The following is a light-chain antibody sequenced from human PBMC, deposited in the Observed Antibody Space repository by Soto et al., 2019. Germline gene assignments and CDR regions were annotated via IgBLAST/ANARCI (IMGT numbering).Light chain of an antibody. CDR2: GTS. CDR1: RSVGSN. V-gene: IGKV3-15*01. J-gene: IGKJ5*01. Sequence: EIVMTQSPDTLSVSPGDRATPSCRASRSVGSNLAWYQHKPGQAPRLLIYGTSIRATGIPARFSGSGSGTEFSLTISSLQSEDFAVYYCQQYNRWPPITFGQGTRLEIK. CDR3: QQYNRWPPIT.